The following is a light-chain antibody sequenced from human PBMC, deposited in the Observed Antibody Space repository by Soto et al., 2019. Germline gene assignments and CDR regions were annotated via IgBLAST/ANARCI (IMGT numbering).Light chain of an antibody. CDR3: SVWDDTLSGPV. V-gene: IGLV1-36*01. J-gene: IGLJ3*02. CDR1: TSNVGKYP. CDR2: YHD. Sequence: QSVLTQPPSVSAAPRQSVTISCSGSTSNVGKYPVNWYRQFPGKAPTLLIYYHDLLPSGVSDRFSGSKSGTSASLAIIWLQSEDEADYYCSVWDDTLSGPVFGGGTKLTVL.